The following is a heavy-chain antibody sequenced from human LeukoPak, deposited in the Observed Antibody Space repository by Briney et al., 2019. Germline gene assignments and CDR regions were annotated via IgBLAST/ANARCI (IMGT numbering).Heavy chain of an antibody. CDR1: GYTFTGYY. Sequence: ASVKVSCKASGYTFTGYYMHWVRQAPGQGLEWMGWINPNSGGTNYAQKFQGRVAMTRDTSISTAYMELSRLRSDDTAVYYCASGRGYGDYRGPFDYWGQGTLVTVSS. J-gene: IGHJ4*02. V-gene: IGHV1-2*02. CDR3: ASGRGYGDYRGPFDY. CDR2: INPNSGGT. D-gene: IGHD4-17*01.